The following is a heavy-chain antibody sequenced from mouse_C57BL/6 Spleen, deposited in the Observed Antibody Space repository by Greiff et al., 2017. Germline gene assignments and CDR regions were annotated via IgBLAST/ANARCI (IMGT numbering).Heavy chain of an antibody. CDR3: ARELGVYAMDY. CDR2: ISDGGSYT. D-gene: IGHD4-1*01. CDR1: GFTFSSYS. Sequence: EVHLVESGGGLVQPGGSLKLSCAASGFTFSSYSMSWVRQTPEKRLEWVATISDGGSYTYYPDNVKGRFTISRDNAKNNLYLQMSHLKSEDTAMYYCARELGVYAMDYWGQGTSVTVSS. V-gene: IGHV5-4*01. J-gene: IGHJ4*01.